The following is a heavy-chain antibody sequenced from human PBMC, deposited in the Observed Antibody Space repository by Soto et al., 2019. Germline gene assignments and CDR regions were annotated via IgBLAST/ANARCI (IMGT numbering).Heavy chain of an antibody. CDR2: IYYSGST. Sequence: TSETLSLTCTVSGGSISSYYWRWIRQPPGKGLEWIGYIYYSGSTNYNPSLKSRVTIPVDTSKNQFSLKLSSVTAADTAVYYCARGSVSTYYYGSGSPDFDYWGKGTLVTVS. V-gene: IGHV4-59*01. J-gene: IGHJ4*02. CDR3: ARGSVSTYYYGSGSPDFDY. CDR1: GGSISSYY. D-gene: IGHD3-10*01.